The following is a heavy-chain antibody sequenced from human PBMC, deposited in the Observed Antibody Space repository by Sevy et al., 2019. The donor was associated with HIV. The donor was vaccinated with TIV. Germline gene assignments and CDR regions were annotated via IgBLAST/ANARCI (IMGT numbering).Heavy chain of an antibody. CDR1: GFTFSSYA. V-gene: IGHV3-30*04. D-gene: IGHD2-2*01. J-gene: IGHJ4*02. CDR3: ARAGPHYCSSTSCYPDY. CDR2: ISYDGSNK. Sequence: GGSLRLSCAASGFTFSSYAMHWVRQAPGKGLEWVAVISYDGSNKYYADSVKGRFTISRDNSKNTLYLKMNSLRAEDTAVYYCARAGPHYCSSTSCYPDYWGQGTLVTVSS.